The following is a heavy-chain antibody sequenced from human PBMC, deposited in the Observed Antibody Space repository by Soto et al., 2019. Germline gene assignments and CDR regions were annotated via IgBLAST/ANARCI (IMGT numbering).Heavy chain of an antibody. CDR3: ARLKEDGYNQAY. V-gene: IGHV1-18*01. Sequence: QVQLVQSGAEVNKPGASVKVSCKGFNYTFGNYAISWVRQAPGQGLEWLGWISAYNGKTRYAPKFQDRVSMTTDTPTSTAYMGLKNLRSDDTAIYYCARLKEDGYNQAYWGQGTLVIVSS. CDR1: NYTFGNYA. J-gene: IGHJ4*02. D-gene: IGHD2-21*01. CDR2: ISAYNGKT.